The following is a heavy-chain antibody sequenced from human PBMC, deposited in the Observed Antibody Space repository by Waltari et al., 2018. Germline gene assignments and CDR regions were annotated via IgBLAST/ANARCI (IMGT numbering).Heavy chain of an antibody. V-gene: IGHV3-23*01. Sequence: AASGFTFSSYAMSWVRQAPGKGLEWVSAISGSGGSTYYADSVKGRFTISRDNSKNTLYLQMNSLRAEDTAVYYCAPVPGHSYYYYGMDVWGQGTTVTVSS. CDR2: ISGSGGST. CDR1: GFTFSSYA. J-gene: IGHJ6*02. D-gene: IGHD3-10*01. CDR3: APVPGHSYYYYGMDV.